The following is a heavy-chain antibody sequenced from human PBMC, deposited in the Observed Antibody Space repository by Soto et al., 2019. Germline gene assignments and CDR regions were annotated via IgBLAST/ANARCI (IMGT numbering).Heavy chain of an antibody. J-gene: IGHJ6*02. CDR1: GFTFSSYA. Sequence: GGSLRLSCAASGFTFSSYAMHWVRQAPGKGLEWVAVISYDGSNKYYADSVKGRFTISRDNSKNTLYLQMNSLRAEDTAVYYCARTLAAGLSYYYGMDVWGQGTTVTVSS. CDR2: ISYDGSNK. V-gene: IGHV3-30-3*01. D-gene: IGHD6-25*01. CDR3: ARTLAAGLSYYYGMDV.